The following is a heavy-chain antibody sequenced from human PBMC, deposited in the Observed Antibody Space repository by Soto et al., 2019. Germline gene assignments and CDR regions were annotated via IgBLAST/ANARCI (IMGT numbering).Heavy chain of an antibody. CDR2: INPSGGST. Sequence: ASVKVSCKASGYTFTSYYMHWVRQAPGQGLEWMGIINPSGGSTSYAQKFQGRVTMTRDTSTSTVYMELSSLRSEDTAVYYCARVYCSGGSCYGIDYWGQVTLVTVSS. D-gene: IGHD2-15*01. J-gene: IGHJ4*02. CDR3: ARVYCSGGSCYGIDY. V-gene: IGHV1-46*01. CDR1: GYTFTSYY.